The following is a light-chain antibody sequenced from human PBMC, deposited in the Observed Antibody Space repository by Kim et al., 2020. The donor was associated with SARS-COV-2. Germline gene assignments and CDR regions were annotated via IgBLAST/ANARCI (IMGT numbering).Light chain of an antibody. CDR2: AAS. J-gene: IGKJ4*01. Sequence: DIQMTQSPSSVSASVGDRVTITCRASQGISSCLAWYQQKPGKAPELLIYAASSLQSGVPSRFSGSGSGTDFTLTISSLQPEDFATYYCQQANSFPLTFGGGTKVDIK. CDR1: QGISSC. CDR3: QQANSFPLT. V-gene: IGKV1-12*01.